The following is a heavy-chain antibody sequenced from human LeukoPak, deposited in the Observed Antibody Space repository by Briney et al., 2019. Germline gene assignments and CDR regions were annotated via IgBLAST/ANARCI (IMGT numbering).Heavy chain of an antibody. Sequence: ASVKVSCKASGYTFTSYYMHWVRQAPGQRLEWMGIINPSGGSTSYAQKFQGRVTMTRDTSTSTVYMELSSLRSEDTAVYYCAREWMATTPVRYYYGMDVWGQGTTVTVSS. J-gene: IGHJ6*02. CDR3: AREWMATTPVRYYYGMDV. CDR1: GYTFTSYY. CDR2: INPSGGST. D-gene: IGHD5-12*01. V-gene: IGHV1-46*01.